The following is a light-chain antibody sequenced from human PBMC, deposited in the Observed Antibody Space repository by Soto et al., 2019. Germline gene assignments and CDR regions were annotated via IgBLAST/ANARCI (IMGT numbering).Light chain of an antibody. CDR2: GAP. J-gene: IGKJ2*01. V-gene: IGKV3-15*01. Sequence: EIVMTQSPATLSVSPGERATLSCRASQSVRGDLAWYQHKPGQAPRLLIYGAPTRATGVPARFSGSGSGTQFTLIISSLQSEDFAIYYCQQYHNRPRTFGQGTKLEIK. CDR1: QSVRGD. CDR3: QQYHNRPRT.